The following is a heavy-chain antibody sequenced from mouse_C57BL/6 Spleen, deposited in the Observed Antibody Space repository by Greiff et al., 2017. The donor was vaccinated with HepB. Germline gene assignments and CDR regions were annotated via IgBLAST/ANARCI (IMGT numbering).Heavy chain of an antibody. D-gene: IGHD1-1*01. CDR2: INYDGSST. J-gene: IGHJ1*03. Sequence: EVKVVESEGGLVQPGSSMKLSCTASGFTFSDYYMAWVRQVPEKGLEWVANINYDGSSTYYLDSLKSRFIISRDNAKNILYLQMSSLKSEDTATYYCARGRGDFDVWGTGTTVTVSS. CDR1: GFTFSDYY. V-gene: IGHV5-16*01. CDR3: ARGRGDFDV.